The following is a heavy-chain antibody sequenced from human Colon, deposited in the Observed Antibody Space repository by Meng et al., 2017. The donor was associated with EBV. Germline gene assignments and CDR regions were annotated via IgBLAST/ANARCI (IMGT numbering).Heavy chain of an antibody. CDR2: IYYSGST. D-gene: IGHD6-19*01. V-gene: IGHV4-31*03. J-gene: IGHJ4*02. CDR3: ARVSSGWDYFDY. CDR1: GGSISSGGFY. Sequence: QVQLQESGPGLVKPSQTLSLTCTVSGGSISSGGFYWSWIRQHPGKGLEWIGYIYYSGSTYYNPSLRSRVAISIDTSKNQFSLKLTSVTAADTAVYYCARVSSGWDYFDYWGPGTMVTVSA.